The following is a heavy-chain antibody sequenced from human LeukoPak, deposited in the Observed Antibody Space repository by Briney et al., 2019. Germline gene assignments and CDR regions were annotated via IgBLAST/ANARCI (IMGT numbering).Heavy chain of an antibody. CDR1: GGTFISYA. Sequence: GATVKVSCKASGGTFISYAISWVPQAPGQGLEWMGGIIPIFGTANYAQKFQGRVTITADKSTSTAYMELSSLRSEDTAVYYCARSIAARALDYWGKGTLVTVSS. V-gene: IGHV1-69*06. CDR3: ARSIAARALDY. J-gene: IGHJ4*02. D-gene: IGHD6-6*01. CDR2: IIPIFGTA.